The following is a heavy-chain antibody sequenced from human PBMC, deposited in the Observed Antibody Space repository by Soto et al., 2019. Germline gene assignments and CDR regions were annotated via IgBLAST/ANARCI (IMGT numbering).Heavy chain of an antibody. CDR3: ARDSVPDIIAGPGYNWFDP. CDR1: GFTCSSYS. D-gene: IGHD6-13*01. CDR2: ISYDGSNK. V-gene: IGHV3-30-3*01. Sequence: SLRVSCAASGFTCSSYSRHLVRQAPGKGLEWVAVISYDGSNKYYADSVKGRFTISRDNSKNTLYLQMNSLRAEDTAVYYCARDSVPDIIAGPGYNWFDPWGQRTLVTVSS. J-gene: IGHJ5*02.